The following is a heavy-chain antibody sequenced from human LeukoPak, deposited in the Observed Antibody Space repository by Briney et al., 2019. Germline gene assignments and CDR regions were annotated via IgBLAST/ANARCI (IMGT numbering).Heavy chain of an antibody. J-gene: IGHJ4*02. V-gene: IGHV3-11*01. D-gene: IGHD3-16*01. CDR1: GFTFTDTY. CDR3: AKDSDLGGHFDY. Sequence: GGSLRLSCAVSGFTFTDTYMTWIRQAPGKGLESLSYISPSGTDISYADSVKGRFTISRDNSKNTLYLQMNSLRAEDTAVYYCAKDSDLGGHFDYWGQGTLVTVSS. CDR2: ISPSGTDI.